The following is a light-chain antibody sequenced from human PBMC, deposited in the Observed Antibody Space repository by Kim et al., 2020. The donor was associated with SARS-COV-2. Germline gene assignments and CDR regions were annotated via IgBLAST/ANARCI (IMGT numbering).Light chain of an antibody. V-gene: IGKV3-20*01. CDR1: QSISGSH. CDR2: GAS. Sequence: LSPVERATLSCWASQSISGSHLAWFQQKPGQAPRLLIYGASTRATGIPDRFSGSVSGTDFTLTISRLQPEDFAVYYCQHYGSSPYNFGQGTKLEI. CDR3: QHYGSSPYN. J-gene: IGKJ2*01.